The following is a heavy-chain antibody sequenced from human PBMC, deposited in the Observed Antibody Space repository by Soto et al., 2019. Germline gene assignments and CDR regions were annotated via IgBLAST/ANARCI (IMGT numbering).Heavy chain of an antibody. D-gene: IGHD6-13*01. CDR1: GGTFSSYT. Sequence: SVKVSCQASGGTFSSYTISWVRQAPGQGLEWMGRIIPILGIANYAQKFQGRVTITADKSTSTAYMELSSLRSEDTAVYYCARSSIAAAYYYGMDAWGQGTTVTVSS. J-gene: IGHJ6*02. CDR2: IIPILGIA. V-gene: IGHV1-69*02. CDR3: ARSSIAAAYYYGMDA.